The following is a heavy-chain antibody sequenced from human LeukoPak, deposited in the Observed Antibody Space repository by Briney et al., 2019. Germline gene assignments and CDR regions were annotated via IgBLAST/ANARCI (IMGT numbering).Heavy chain of an antibody. V-gene: IGHV1-69*08. CDR2: IIPILGTA. Sequence: SVKVSCKASGGTFSSYTISWVRQAPGQRLEWMGTIIPILGTANYAQKFQGRVTIIADKSTGTAYMELSRLKSEDTAVYYCARDDFDGAINYWGQGTLVTVSS. CDR1: GGTFSSYT. D-gene: IGHD4-17*01. CDR3: ARDDFDGAINY. J-gene: IGHJ4*02.